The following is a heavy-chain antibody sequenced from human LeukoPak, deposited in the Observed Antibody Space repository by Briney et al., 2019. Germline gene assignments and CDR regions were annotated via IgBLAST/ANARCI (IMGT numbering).Heavy chain of an antibody. CDR1: GGSISSNNW. CDR3: ARDRGGYTYSHDY. J-gene: IGHJ4*02. Sequence: PSETLSLTCTVSGGSISSNNWWIWVRQSPEKGLEWIGEIYHDGSTNYNPSLKSRVTISMDKSRNQLSLKLNFVTAADTAVYYCARDRGGYTYSHDYWGQGTLVTVSS. CDR2: IYHDGST. D-gene: IGHD5-18*01. V-gene: IGHV4-4*02.